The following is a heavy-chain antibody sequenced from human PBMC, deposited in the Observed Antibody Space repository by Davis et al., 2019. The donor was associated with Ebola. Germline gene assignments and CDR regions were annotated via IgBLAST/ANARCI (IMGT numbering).Heavy chain of an antibody. CDR3: VRTTNGAPEY. V-gene: IGHV3-74*01. Sequence: PGGSLRLSCAPSGFTFSRYWMHWVRQAPGKGLVYVSRISSDGGITSYADSVKGRFTTPRDNAKSTLYLQMTSLTAEDTAVYYCVRTTNGAPEYWGQGTLVTVSS. D-gene: IGHD4-17*01. CDR1: GFTFSRYW. J-gene: IGHJ4*02. CDR2: ISSDGGIT.